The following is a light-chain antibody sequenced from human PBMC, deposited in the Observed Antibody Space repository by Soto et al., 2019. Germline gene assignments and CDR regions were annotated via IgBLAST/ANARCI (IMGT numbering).Light chain of an antibody. CDR2: GAS. Sequence: DIVLTQSPGTLSLSPGERATLSCRASQIISSTYLGWYQQKPGQAPRLLIYGASSRATGIPDRFSGSGSGTDFTLTISSLQPEDYATYYCQQANSFPYTFGQGTKLEI. CDR3: QQANSFPYT. CDR1: QIISSTY. V-gene: IGKV3-20*01. J-gene: IGKJ2*01.